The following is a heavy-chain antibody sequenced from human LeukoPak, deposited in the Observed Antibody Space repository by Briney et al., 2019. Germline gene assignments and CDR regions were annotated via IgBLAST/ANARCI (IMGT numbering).Heavy chain of an antibody. J-gene: IGHJ3*02. V-gene: IGHV3-48*01. D-gene: IGHD4-17*01. Sequence: PGGSLRLSCAASGFTFSSYSMNWVRQAPGKGLEWVSYISSSSSTIYYADSVKGRFTISRDNAKNSLYLQMNSLRAEDTAVYYCAFSATNIYVRDAFDIWGQGTMVTVSS. CDR3: AFSATNIYVRDAFDI. CDR1: GFTFSSYS. CDR2: ISSSSSTI.